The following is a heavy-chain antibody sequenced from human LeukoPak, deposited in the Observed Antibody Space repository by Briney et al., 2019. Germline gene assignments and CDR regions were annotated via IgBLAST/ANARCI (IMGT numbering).Heavy chain of an antibody. Sequence: GGSLRLSCAASGFTFSSYSMSWVRQAPGKGLEWVANIKQDGSEKYYVDSVKGRFTISRDNAKNSLYLQMNSLRAEDTAVYYCARDPYKHNDYSNYGAFDIWGQGTMVTVSS. CDR1: GFTFSSYS. D-gene: IGHD4-11*01. J-gene: IGHJ3*02. CDR3: ARDPYKHNDYSNYGAFDI. CDR2: IKQDGSEK. V-gene: IGHV3-7*01.